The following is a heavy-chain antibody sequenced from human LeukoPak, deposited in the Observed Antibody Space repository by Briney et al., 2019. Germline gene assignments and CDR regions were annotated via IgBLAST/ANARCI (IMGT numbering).Heavy chain of an antibody. CDR1: GFTFSSYG. J-gene: IGHJ4*02. CDR2: ISSSSSYI. CDR3: ALKQGYYFDY. Sequence: GGSLRLSCAASGFTFSSYGMHWVRQAPGKGLEWVSSISSSSSYIYYADSVKGRFTISRDNAKNSLYLQMNSLRAEDTAVYYCALKQGYYFDYWGQGTLVTVSS. V-gene: IGHV3-21*01.